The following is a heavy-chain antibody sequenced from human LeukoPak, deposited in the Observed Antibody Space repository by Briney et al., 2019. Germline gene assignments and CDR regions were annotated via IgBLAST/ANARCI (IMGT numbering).Heavy chain of an antibody. D-gene: IGHD6-13*01. CDR3: ARDPPGIAAAGPTPRYYGMDV. CDR1: GYTFTNYG. Sequence: ASVKVSCKASGYTFTNYGISWVRQAPGQGLEWMGWISAYNGNTNYAQKLQGRVTMTTDTSTSTAYMELRSLRSDDTAVYYCARDPPGIAAAGPTPRYYGMDVWGQGTTVTVSS. CDR2: ISAYNGNT. J-gene: IGHJ6*02. V-gene: IGHV1-18*01.